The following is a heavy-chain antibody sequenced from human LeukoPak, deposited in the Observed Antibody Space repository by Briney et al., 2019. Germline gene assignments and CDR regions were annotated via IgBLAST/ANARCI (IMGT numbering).Heavy chain of an antibody. Sequence: GGSLRLSCAASGFTFDDYAMHWVRQAPGKGLEWVSGISWNSGKIGYADSVKGRFTISRDNAKNSLYLQMNSLRAEDTALYYCAKDTVSNYDYFYMDVWGKGTTVTVSS. CDR2: ISWNSGKI. CDR1: GFTFDDYA. D-gene: IGHD4-11*01. CDR3: AKDTVSNYDYFYMDV. J-gene: IGHJ6*03. V-gene: IGHV3-9*01.